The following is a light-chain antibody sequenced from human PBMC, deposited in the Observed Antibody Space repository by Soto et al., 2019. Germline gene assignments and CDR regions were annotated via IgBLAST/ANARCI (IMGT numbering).Light chain of an antibody. CDR3: QQGGGSLWT. Sequence: EIVLTQSPGTLSMSPGERATLSCRASQAVGSSLLAWNQHKPGQAPRLVIYGASSRATGIPDRFSGSGSGTDFTLTISRLEPEDFAVYYCQQGGGSLWTFDLGTKVEIK. CDR1: QAVGSSL. J-gene: IGKJ1*01. V-gene: IGKV3-20*01. CDR2: GAS.